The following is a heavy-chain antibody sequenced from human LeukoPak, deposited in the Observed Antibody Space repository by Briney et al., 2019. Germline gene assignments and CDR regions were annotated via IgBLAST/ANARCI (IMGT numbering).Heavy chain of an antibody. CDR3: ARDWYYYDSGDYPGGY. D-gene: IGHD3-22*01. V-gene: IGHV1-69*04. CDR1: GGTFSSYA. J-gene: IGHJ4*02. Sequence: SVKVSCKTSGGTFSSYAISWVRQAPGQGLEWMGRIIPILHMTHYALKFQGRVTITADKSTSTSFMELSSLTSEDTAVYYCARDWYYYDSGDYPGGYWGQGTLVIVSS. CDR2: IIPILHMT.